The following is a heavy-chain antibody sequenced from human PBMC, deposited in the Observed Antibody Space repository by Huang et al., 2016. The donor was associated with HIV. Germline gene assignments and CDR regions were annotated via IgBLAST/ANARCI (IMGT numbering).Heavy chain of an antibody. CDR2: IYYSGST. V-gene: IGHV4-39*01. CDR3: ARLPGSITMIRGVITDPY. Sequence: QLQLQESGPGLVKPSETLSLTCTVSGGSIRSDNYYWGWIRQPPGKGLDWIGSIYYSGSTYYTPSLKSRVTITVDTSKNQFSRKMRSVTAADTAVYYCARLPGSITMIRGVITDPYWGQGTLVTVSS. D-gene: IGHD3-10*01. CDR1: GGSIRSDNYY. J-gene: IGHJ4*02.